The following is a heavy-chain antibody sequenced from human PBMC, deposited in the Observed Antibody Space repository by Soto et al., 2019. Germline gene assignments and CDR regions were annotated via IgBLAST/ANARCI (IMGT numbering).Heavy chain of an antibody. CDR3: AKDGPDDSSGYFSFDY. J-gene: IGHJ4*02. V-gene: IGHV3-7*03. D-gene: IGHD3-22*01. CDR1: GFTLRNYW. Sequence: PGGSLRLSCAASGFTLRNYWMSWVRQAPGKGLEWVANIKQGGSEKYYVDSVKGRFTISRDDARNSLFLQMNSLRVEDTAVYFCAKDGPDDSSGYFSFDYWGQGALVTVSS. CDR2: IKQGGSEK.